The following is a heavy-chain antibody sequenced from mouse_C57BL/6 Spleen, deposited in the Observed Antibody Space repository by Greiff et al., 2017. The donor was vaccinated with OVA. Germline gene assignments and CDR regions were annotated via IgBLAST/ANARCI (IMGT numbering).Heavy chain of an antibody. J-gene: IGHJ4*01. Sequence: QVQLKESGPGLVQPSQSLSITCTVSGFSLTSYGVHWVRQSPGKGLEWLGVIWRGGSTDYNAAFMSRLGITTDNSKSQVFFKMNSLQADDTDIYDCAKTSYDGYAMDYWGQGTSVTVSS. CDR2: IWRGGST. V-gene: IGHV2-5*01. CDR3: AKTSYDGYAMDY. CDR1: GFSLTSYG. D-gene: IGHD2-12*01.